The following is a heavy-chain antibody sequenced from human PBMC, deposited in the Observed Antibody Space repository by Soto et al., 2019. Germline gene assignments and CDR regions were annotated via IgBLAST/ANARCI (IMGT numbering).Heavy chain of an antibody. CDR2: FYYSGST. V-gene: IGHV4-31*03. D-gene: IGHD3-22*01. J-gene: IGHJ4*02. CDR1: GGSISTGGYY. Sequence: SETLSLTCTVSGGSISTGGYYWNWIRQHPGKGLEWIGYFYYSGSTYYNPPLKSRVTISVNTSKNQFSLKLSSVTAADTAVYYCARGNYYDTSGYYVFFDYWGQGTLVTVSS. CDR3: ARGNYYDTSGYYVFFDY.